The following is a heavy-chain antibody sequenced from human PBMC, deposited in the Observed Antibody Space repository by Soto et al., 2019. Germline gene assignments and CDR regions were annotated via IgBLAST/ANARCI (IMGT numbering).Heavy chain of an antibody. J-gene: IGHJ5*01. CDR1: GDSISNYY. CDR2: IYTSGST. D-gene: IGHD6-13*01. V-gene: IGHV4-4*07. Sequence: QVQLPESGPGLVKPSETLSLTCTVSGDSISNYYWSWIRQPAGKGLEWIGRIYTSGSTNYNPSLMGRVTMSLDTSKKHFSLKLTSVTAADTAVYYCARGVAATGTSWFDSWGQGTLVTVSS. CDR3: ARGVAATGTSWFDS.